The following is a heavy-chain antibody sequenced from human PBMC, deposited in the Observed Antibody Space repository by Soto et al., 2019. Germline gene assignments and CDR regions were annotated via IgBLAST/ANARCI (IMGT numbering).Heavy chain of an antibody. D-gene: IGHD6-13*01. CDR2: IYPGDSDT. V-gene: IGHV5-51*01. CDR3: ARLGLSSSWFDAFDI. Sequence: PGESLKISCKGSGYNFNRYWIGWVRQMPGKGLEWMGVIYPGDSDTRYSPSLQGQVTISADKSSSAAYLQWSSLQASDTATYYYARLGLSSSWFDAFDIWGQGAMVTVSS. J-gene: IGHJ3*02. CDR1: GYNFNRYW.